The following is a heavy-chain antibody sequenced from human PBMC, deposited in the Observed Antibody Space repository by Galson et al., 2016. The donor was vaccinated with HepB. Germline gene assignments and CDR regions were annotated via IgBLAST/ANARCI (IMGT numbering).Heavy chain of an antibody. D-gene: IGHD4-17*01. CDR2: ISYSGSDM. CDR1: GFSLSAYY. CDR3: ASGTTMTPDYFDY. V-gene: IGHV3-11*06. Sequence: SLRLSCAASGFSLSAYYMTWIRRTPGKGLEWVSYISYSGSDMNYIDSVKGRFTISRDNSKNTLYLQMNNLRAEDTAVYYCASGTTMTPDYFDYWGQGTLVTVSS. J-gene: IGHJ4*02.